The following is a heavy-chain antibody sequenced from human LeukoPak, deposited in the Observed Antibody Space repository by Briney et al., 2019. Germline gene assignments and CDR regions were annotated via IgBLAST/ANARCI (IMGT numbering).Heavy chain of an antibody. V-gene: IGHV1-46*01. CDR2: INPSGGST. Sequence: ASVKVSCKASGYTFTSFYMHWVRQAPGQGLEWMGIINPSGGSTSYAQKFQGRVTMTRDTSTSTVYMELSSLRSEDTAVYYCALREEIFDYYYYMDVWGKGTTVTVSS. J-gene: IGHJ6*03. CDR3: ALREEIFDYYYYMDV. CDR1: GYTFTSFY. D-gene: IGHD3-3*01.